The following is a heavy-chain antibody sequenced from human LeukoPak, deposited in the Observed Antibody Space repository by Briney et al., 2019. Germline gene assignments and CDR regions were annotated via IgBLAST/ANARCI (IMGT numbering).Heavy chain of an antibody. V-gene: IGHV3-23*01. CDR3: AKSKTYYYDSNGYYFVAS. CDR1: GFTFSSYA. Sequence: GGSLRLPCAASGFTFSSYAMSWVRQAPGKGLEWVSVVSGSAGSTYYADSVKGRFTISRDNSKNTLYLQMNSLRAEDTAVYYCAKSKTYYYDSNGYYFVASWGQGTLLTVSS. J-gene: IGHJ5*02. D-gene: IGHD3-22*01. CDR2: VSGSAGST.